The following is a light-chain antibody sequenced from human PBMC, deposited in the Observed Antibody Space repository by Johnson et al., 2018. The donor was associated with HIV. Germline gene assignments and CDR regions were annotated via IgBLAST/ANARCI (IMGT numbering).Light chain of an antibody. J-gene: IGLJ1*01. CDR3: GTWDSILRVGF. CDR2: DNN. V-gene: IGLV1-51*01. Sequence: QSMLTQPPSVSAAPGQKVTISCSGSSSNIGKNYVSWYQHLPGTAPKLLIYDNNKRPSGIPDRLPGSKSGTSATLGITGLQTGDAAGYYCGTWDSILRVGFFVTGTKVTVL. CDR1: SSNIGKNY.